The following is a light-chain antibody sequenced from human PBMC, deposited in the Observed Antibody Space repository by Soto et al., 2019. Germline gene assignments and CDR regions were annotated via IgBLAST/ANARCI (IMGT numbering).Light chain of an antibody. V-gene: IGKV3-15*01. J-gene: IGKJ4*01. CDR3: QRYDNWPLT. Sequence: EIVMTQSPATLSVSPGDSATLSCRASQSVSDNLAWYQQKPGLAPRLLISHKSIRATGVPARFSGSGSGTEFSRANSSPQSDDVAVYFCQRYDNWPLTFGGGTRVEIK. CDR1: QSVSDN. CDR2: HKS.